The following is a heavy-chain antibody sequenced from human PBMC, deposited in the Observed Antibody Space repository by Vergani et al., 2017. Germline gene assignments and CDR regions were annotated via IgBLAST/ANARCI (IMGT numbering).Heavy chain of an antibody. D-gene: IGHD1-1*01. CDR3: ARRLPMYSHNIFDP. CDR1: GGSFSGYY. CDR2: IYYSGST. V-gene: IGHV4-34*01. J-gene: IGHJ5*02. Sequence: QVQLQQWGAGLLKPSETLSLTCAVYGGSFSGYYWSWIRQPPGKGLEWIGSIYYSGSTYYNPSLKSRVTISVDTSKNQFSLKLSSVTAADTAVYYCARRLPMYSHNIFDPWGQGTLVTVSS.